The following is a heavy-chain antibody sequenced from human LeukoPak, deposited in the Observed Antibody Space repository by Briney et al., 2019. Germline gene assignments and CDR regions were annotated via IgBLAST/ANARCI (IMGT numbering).Heavy chain of an antibody. V-gene: IGHV1-69*01. CDR2: IIPIFGTA. CDR1: GGTFSSYA. D-gene: IGHD2-15*01. J-gene: IGHJ6*03. Sequence: SVKVSCKASGGTFSSYAISWVRQAPGQGLEWMGGIIPIFGTANYAQKFQGRVTITADESTSTAYMELSSLRSEDTAVYYCASWVGGYYYYMDVWGKGTTVTVTS. CDR3: ASWVGGYYYYMDV.